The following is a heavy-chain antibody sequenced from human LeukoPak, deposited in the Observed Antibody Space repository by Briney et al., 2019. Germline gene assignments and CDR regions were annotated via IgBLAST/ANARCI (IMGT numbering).Heavy chain of an antibody. J-gene: IGHJ3*02. Sequence: PSETLSLTCTVSGGSISGYYWSWIRQPPGKGLEWIGYIYYSGSTKYNPSLKSRVTMSVDTSRNQFSLKLSSVTAADTAVYYCASGGLENGYHSNVAFHIWGQGTMVTVSS. CDR2: IYYSGST. D-gene: IGHD3-22*01. V-gene: IGHV4-59*01. CDR1: GGSISGYY. CDR3: ASGGLENGYHSNVAFHI.